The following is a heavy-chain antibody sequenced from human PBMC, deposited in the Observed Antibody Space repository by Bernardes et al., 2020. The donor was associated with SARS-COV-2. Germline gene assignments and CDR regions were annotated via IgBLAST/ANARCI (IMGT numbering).Heavy chain of an antibody. J-gene: IGHJ4*02. CDR3: ARVHAVGATGFDY. CDR2: ISSSGSTI. V-gene: IGHV3-48*03. D-gene: IGHD1-26*01. Sequence: GGSLRLSCAASGFTFSSYEMNWVRQAPGKGLEWVSYISSSGSTIYYADSVKGRFTISRDNAKNSVYLQMNSLRAEDTAVYYCARVHAVGATGFDYWGQGTLVTVSS. CDR1: GFTFSSYE.